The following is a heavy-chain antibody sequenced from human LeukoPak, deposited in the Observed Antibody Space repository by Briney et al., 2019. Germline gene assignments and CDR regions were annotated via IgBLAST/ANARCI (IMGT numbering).Heavy chain of an antibody. CDR2: INHSGST. J-gene: IGHJ6*03. CDR1: GFTFSSYS. D-gene: IGHD6-19*01. CDR3: ARLIPGIAVAGRGTHYYYYYYMDV. Sequence: GSLRLSCAASGFTFSSYSMNWVRQAPGKGLEWIGEINHSGSTNYNPSLKSRVTISVDTSKNQFSLKLSSVTAADTAVYYCARLIPGIAVAGRGTHYYYYYYMDVWGKGTTVTISS. V-gene: IGHV4-34*01.